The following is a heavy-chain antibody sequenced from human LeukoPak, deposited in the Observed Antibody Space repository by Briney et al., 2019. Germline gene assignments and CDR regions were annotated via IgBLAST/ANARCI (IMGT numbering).Heavy chain of an antibody. D-gene: IGHD5-12*01. J-gene: IGHJ5*02. V-gene: IGHV3-7*01. Sequence: PGGSLRLSCAASGLTFSSYWMSWVRQAPGKGLEWVANIKQDGSEKYYVDSVKGRFTISRDNAKNSLYLQMNSLRAEDTAVYYCARIGTKSGYDYWFDPWGQGTLVTVSS. CDR3: ARIGTKSGYDYWFDP. CDR2: IKQDGSEK. CDR1: GLTFSSYW.